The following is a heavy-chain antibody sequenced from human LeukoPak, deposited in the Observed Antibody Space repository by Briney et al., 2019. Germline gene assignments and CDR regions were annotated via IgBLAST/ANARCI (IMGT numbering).Heavy chain of an antibody. CDR1: GFTFSTYG. J-gene: IGHJ4*02. Sequence: GGSLRLSCEASGFTFSTYGMHWVRQAPGKGLEWVAVIWYDGSNKNYADSVKGRFTISRDNSKNTLYLQMNSLRAEDTAVYYCAKRPLDFWSGYYYFDYWGQGTLVTVSS. V-gene: IGHV3-33*06. CDR3: AKRPLDFWSGYYYFDY. D-gene: IGHD3-3*01. CDR2: IWYDGSNK.